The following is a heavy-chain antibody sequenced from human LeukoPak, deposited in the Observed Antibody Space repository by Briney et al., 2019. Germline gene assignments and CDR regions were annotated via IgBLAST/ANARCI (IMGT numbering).Heavy chain of an antibody. J-gene: IGHJ4*02. D-gene: IGHD2-2*01. V-gene: IGHV3-20*04. Sequence: PGESLRLSCAASGFTFDDYGMSWVRQAPGKGLGWVSGINWNGGSTGYADSVKGRFTISRDNAKNSLYLQMNSLRAEDTALYYCARGYCSSTSCYFDYWGQGTLVTVSS. CDR3: ARGYCSSTSCYFDY. CDR2: INWNGGST. CDR1: GFTFDDYG.